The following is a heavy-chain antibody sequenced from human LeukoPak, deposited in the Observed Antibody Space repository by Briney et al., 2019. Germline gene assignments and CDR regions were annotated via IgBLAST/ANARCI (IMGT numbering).Heavy chain of an antibody. J-gene: IGHJ4*02. CDR1: GFTFSSYA. D-gene: IGHD1-26*01. CDR2: ISGSGGST. Sequence: GGSLRLSCAASGFTFSSYAMSWIRQAPGKGLEWVSAISGSGGSTYYADSVKGRFTISRDNSKNTLYLQMNSLSAEDTAVYYCAKGGGSYYVAPLGYWGQGTLVTVSS. CDR3: AKGGGSYYVAPLGY. V-gene: IGHV3-23*01.